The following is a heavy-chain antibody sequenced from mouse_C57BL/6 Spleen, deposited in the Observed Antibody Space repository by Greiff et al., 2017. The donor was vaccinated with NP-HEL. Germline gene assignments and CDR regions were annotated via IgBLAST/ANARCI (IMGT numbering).Heavy chain of an antibody. CDR3: AIITTVVSMDY. Sequence: VHVKQSGPELVKPGASVKMSCKASGYTFTDYNMHWVKQSHGKSLEWIGYINPNNGGTSYNQKFKGKATLTVNKSSSTAYMELRSLTSEDSAVYYCAIITTVVSMDYWGQGTSVTVSS. CDR1: GYTFTDYN. CDR2: INPNNGGT. D-gene: IGHD1-1*01. J-gene: IGHJ4*01. V-gene: IGHV1-22*01.